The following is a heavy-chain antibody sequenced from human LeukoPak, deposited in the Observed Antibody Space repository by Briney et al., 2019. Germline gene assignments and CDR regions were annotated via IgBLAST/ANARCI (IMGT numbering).Heavy chain of an antibody. Sequence: SETLSLTCAVYGGSFSGYYWSWIRQPPGKGLEWIGEINHSGSTNYNPSLKSRVTISVDTSKNQFSLKLSSVTAADTAVYYCARGADTYYYDSSGSVDYWGQGTLVIVSS. CDR1: GGSFSGYY. CDR2: INHSGST. J-gene: IGHJ4*02. D-gene: IGHD3-22*01. V-gene: IGHV4-34*01. CDR3: ARGADTYYYDSSGSVDY.